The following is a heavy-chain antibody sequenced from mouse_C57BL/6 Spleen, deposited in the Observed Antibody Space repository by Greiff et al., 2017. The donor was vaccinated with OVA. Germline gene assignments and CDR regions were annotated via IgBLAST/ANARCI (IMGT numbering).Heavy chain of an antibody. D-gene: IGHD2-5*01. CDR3: ARIYYSNLYAMDY. CDR2: IWSGGST. CDR1: GFSLTSYG. V-gene: IGHV2-2*01. J-gene: IGHJ4*01. Sequence: VQRVESGPGLVQPSQSLSITCTVSGFSLTSYGVHWVRQSPGKGLEWLGVIWSGGSTDYNAAFISRLSLSKDNSKSQVFFKMNSLQADDTAIYYCARIYYSNLYAMDYWGQGTSVTVSS.